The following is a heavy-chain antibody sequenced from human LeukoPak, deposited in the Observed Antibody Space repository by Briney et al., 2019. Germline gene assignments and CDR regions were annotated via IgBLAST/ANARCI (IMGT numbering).Heavy chain of an antibody. CDR1: GYTFTGNY. J-gene: IGHJ3*02. V-gene: IGHV1-2*04. D-gene: IGHD2-21*01. CDR3: ARGGVIDAFDI. Sequence: GASVKVSCKASGYTFTGNYIHWVRQAPGQGLEWMGWTNPNSGGTNYVQKFQGWVTMTRDTSISTAYMELSRLRSDDTAVYYCARGGVIDAFDIWGQGTMVTVSS. CDR2: TNPNSGGT.